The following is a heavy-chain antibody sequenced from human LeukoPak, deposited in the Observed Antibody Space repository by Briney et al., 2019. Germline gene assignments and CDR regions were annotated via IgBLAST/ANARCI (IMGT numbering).Heavy chain of an antibody. Sequence: GASVNVSCKASGYTFTDYYVHRVRQAPGQGLEWMGWINSNSGGTSYAQNFQGRVTMTSDTSISTLYVELSSLRSDDTAVYYCARVRVYSSGWNFDYWGQGTVVTVSS. J-gene: IGHJ4*02. CDR3: ARVRVYSSGWNFDY. CDR2: INSNSGGT. V-gene: IGHV1-2*02. CDR1: GYTFTDYY. D-gene: IGHD6-19*01.